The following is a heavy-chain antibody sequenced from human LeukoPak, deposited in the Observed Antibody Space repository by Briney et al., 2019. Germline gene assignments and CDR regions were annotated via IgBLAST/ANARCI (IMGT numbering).Heavy chain of an antibody. V-gene: IGHV4-30-2*01. CDR1: GGSISSGGYY. J-gene: IGHJ4*02. D-gene: IGHD6-19*01. CDR2: IYHSGST. CDR3: ARQGAYSSGWYDY. Sequence: SETLSLTCTVSGGSISSGGYYWSWIRQPPGKGLEWIGYIYHSGSTYYNPSLKSRVTISVDRSKNQFSLKLSSVTAADTAVYYCARQGAYSSGWYDYWGQGTLVTVSS.